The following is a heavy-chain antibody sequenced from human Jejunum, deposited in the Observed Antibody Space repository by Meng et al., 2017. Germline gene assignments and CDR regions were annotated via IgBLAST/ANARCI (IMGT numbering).Heavy chain of an antibody. J-gene: IGHJ5*02. Sequence: QSQLQESGPGLVKPSATPSLTCSVSAGSISTSSYYWGWIRQAPGKGLEWIGNIYYSGSTYYNSSLKSRVTISVDTSKNQFSLTLSAVTAADTAVYYCARSPQYYDSSGFAFDPWGQGTLVTVSS. CDR1: AGSISTSSYY. CDR3: ARSPQYYDSSGFAFDP. V-gene: IGHV4-39*01. D-gene: IGHD3-22*01. CDR2: IYYSGST.